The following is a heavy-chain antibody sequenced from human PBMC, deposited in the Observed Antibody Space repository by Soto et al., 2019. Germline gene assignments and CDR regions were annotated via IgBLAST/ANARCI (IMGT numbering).Heavy chain of an antibody. Sequence: PSETLSLTCTVSGGSISSGGYYWSWIRQHPGKGLEWIGYIYYSGRTYYNPAVKSRVTISVDTSKNQFSLKLSSVTAADTAVYYCARGLSSGRTPGYQATQYFQHWGQGTLVTVSS. CDR1: GGSISSGGYY. D-gene: IGHD5-12*01. V-gene: IGHV4-31*03. J-gene: IGHJ1*01. CDR3: ARGLSSGRTPGYQATQYFQH. CDR2: IYYSGRT.